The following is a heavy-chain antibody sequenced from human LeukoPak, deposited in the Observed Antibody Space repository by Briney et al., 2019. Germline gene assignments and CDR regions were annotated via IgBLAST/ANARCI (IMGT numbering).Heavy chain of an antibody. CDR2: ISFDGRNK. CDR3: ATGGFAESLYPWQ. Sequence: PGTSLRLSCEASGFTFSNYGMHWVRQAPGKGLEWVAVISFDGRNKYYADSVKGRFTISRDSSKNTLYLQMNSLRAEDTAVYYCATGGFAESLYPWQWGQGTLVTVSS. CDR1: GFTFSNYG. J-gene: IGHJ4*02. D-gene: IGHD3-10*01. V-gene: IGHV3-30*03.